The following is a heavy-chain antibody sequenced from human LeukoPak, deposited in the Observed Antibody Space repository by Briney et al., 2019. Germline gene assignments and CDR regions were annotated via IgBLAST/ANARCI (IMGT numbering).Heavy chain of an antibody. CDR3: AKVAYIVVRKFYFDY. CDR2: ISKSGGDT. D-gene: IGHD2-21*01. CDR1: GFTFSNYG. Sequence: GGSLRLSCAASGFTFSNYGMGWVRQAPGKGLEWVSAISKSGGDTFYADSVKGRFTISRDNSKNTLYLQMNSLRAEDTAVYYCAKVAYIVVRKFYFDYWGQGTLVTVSS. J-gene: IGHJ4*02. V-gene: IGHV3-23*01.